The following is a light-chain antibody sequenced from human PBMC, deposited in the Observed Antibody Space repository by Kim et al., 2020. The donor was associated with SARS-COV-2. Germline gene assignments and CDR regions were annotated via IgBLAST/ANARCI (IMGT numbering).Light chain of an antibody. CDR1: SSDVGSYNR. V-gene: IGLV2-18*02. J-gene: IGLJ2*01. CDR2: EVS. CDR3: SSYTSSSTLL. Sequence: QSALTQPPSVSGSPGQSVTISCTGTSSDVGSYNRVSWYQQPPGTAPKLIIYEVSDRPSGVPHRFSGSKSGNTASLTSSWLQTEDEADYYCSSYTSSSTLLFGGGTKVTVL.